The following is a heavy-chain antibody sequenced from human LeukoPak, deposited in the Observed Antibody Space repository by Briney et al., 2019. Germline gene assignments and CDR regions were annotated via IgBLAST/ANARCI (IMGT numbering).Heavy chain of an antibody. Sequence: GGSLRLSCAVSGITLSNYGMSWVRQAPGKGLEWVAGLSGSGGGTNYADSVQGWFTISRDNPKNTLYLQMNSLRAEDTAVYFCAKRGVVIRVFLVGFHKEAYYFDSWGQGALITVSS. V-gene: IGHV3-23*01. CDR1: GITLSNYG. CDR2: LSGSGGGT. J-gene: IGHJ4*02. D-gene: IGHD3-10*01. CDR3: AKRGVVIRVFLVGFHKEAYYFDS.